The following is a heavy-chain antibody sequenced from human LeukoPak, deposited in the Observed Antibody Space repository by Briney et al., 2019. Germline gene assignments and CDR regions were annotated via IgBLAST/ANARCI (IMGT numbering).Heavy chain of an antibody. V-gene: IGHV4-30-4*08. Sequence: PSQTLSLTSTVSGGSLSSGDYYWSWIRQPPGKGLEWIGYIYYSGSTYYNPSLKNRVTISVDTSKNQFSLKLSSVTAADTAVYYCARRPLELRANWFDPWGQGTLVTVSS. CDR3: ARRPLELRANWFDP. J-gene: IGHJ5*02. D-gene: IGHD1-26*01. CDR1: GGSLSSGDYY. CDR2: IYYSGST.